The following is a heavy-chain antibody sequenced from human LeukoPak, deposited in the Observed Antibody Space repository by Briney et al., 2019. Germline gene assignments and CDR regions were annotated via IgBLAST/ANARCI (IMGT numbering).Heavy chain of an antibody. V-gene: IGHV3-66*02. CDR3: ARGLGYCSGGSCYRGFDI. CDR2: IYRGGST. CDR1: GFTVSSNY. Sequence: GRSLRLSCAASGFTVSSNYMSSVRQAPGKWLEWVSVIYRGGSTYYAASVKGGFTISRDNSKNTLYLQMNSRRAEDTAVYYCARGLGYCSGGSCYRGFDIWGQGTMVTVSS. J-gene: IGHJ3*02. D-gene: IGHD2-15*01.